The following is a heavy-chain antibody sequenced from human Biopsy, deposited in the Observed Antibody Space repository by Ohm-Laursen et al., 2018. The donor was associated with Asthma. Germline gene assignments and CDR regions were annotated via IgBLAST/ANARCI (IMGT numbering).Heavy chain of an antibody. CDR1: GFTVSTNG. Sequence: SLRLSRAASGFTVSTNGMSWVRQPPGKGLEWVSVIYSGGGTYYADSVQGRVTISRDNSKSTLFLEMNSLRPEDTAVYYCARGDSSNWSHYYFDYWGQGTLVTVSS. CDR2: IYSGGGT. D-gene: IGHD3-22*01. CDR3: ARGDSSNWSHYYFDY. V-gene: IGHV3-53*05. J-gene: IGHJ4*02.